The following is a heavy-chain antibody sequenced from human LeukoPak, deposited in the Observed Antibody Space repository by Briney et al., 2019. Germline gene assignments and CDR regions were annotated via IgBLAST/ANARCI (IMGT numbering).Heavy chain of an antibody. CDR3: ASGSDSGSYHYYFDY. CDR1: GFTVSSNY. Sequence: GGSLRLSCAASGFTVSSNYMSWVRQAPGKGLEWVSVIYSGGSTYYADSVKGRFTISGDNSKNTLYLQMNSLRAEDTAVYYCASGSDSGSYHYYFDYWGQGTLVTVSS. J-gene: IGHJ4*02. V-gene: IGHV3-53*01. CDR2: IYSGGST. D-gene: IGHD1-26*01.